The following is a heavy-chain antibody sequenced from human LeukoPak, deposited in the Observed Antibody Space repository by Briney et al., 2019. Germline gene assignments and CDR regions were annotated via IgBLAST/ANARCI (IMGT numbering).Heavy chain of an antibody. D-gene: IGHD3-22*01. J-gene: IGHJ2*01. CDR1: GYTFTSYD. CDR2: MNPNSGNT. V-gene: IGHV1-8*01. Sequence: ASVKVSCKASGYTFTSYDINWVRQATGQGLEWMGWMNPNSGNTGYAQKFQGRVTMTRNTSISTAYMALSSLRSEDTAVYYCARDYDFTSYWYFDLWGRGTLVTVSS. CDR3: ARDYDFTSYWYFDL.